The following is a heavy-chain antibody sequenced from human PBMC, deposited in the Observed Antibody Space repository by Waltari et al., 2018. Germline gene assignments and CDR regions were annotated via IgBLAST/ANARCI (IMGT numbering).Heavy chain of an antibody. Sequence: QVQLVQSGAEVKKPGSSVKVSCTASGGSFRSYSLNWVRQVPGQGLEWMGGIIPTLGIADYAPKFQDRVTISADEFTRTAYMEVRSLLPEDTAVYYCARDGDYGGNAPSDYWGQGTLVTVSS. V-gene: IGHV1-69*16. D-gene: IGHD2-15*01. CDR1: GGSFRSYS. CDR3: ARDGDYGGNAPSDY. J-gene: IGHJ4*02. CDR2: IIPTLGIA.